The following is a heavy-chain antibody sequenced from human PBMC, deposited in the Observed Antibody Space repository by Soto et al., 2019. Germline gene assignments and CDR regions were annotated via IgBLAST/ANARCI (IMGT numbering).Heavy chain of an antibody. CDR2: TYYRSKWYN. CDR3: VRNAYSGCEVF. Sequence: SQTLSLTCAISGDSVSSSSATWNWLRQSPSRGLEWLGRTYYRSKWYNDYAVSVRSRIAINPDTSKNQFSLHMNSMTPEDTAVYYCVRNAYSGCEVFWGQGTLVTVSS. V-gene: IGHV6-1*01. D-gene: IGHD1-26*01. J-gene: IGHJ1*01. CDR1: GDSVSSSSAT.